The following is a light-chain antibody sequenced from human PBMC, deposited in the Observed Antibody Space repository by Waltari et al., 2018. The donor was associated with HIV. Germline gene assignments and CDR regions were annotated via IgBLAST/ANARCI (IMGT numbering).Light chain of an antibody. CDR3: QQYYSYPDT. CDR2: KTS. V-gene: IGKV1-5*03. J-gene: IGKJ5*01. CDR1: QSITNW. Sequence: DIQMTQSPSTLSASVGDRVTITCRASQSITNWLAWYQQKPGKAPKLLISKTSSLESGVPSRFSVSGSGTEFTLTIIGLQPDDFATYYCQQYYSYPDTFGQGTRLEIK.